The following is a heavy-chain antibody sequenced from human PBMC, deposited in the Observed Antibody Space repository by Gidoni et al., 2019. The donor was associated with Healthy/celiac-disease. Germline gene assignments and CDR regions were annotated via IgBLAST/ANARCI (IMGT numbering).Heavy chain of an antibody. CDR1: GGSISSSSYY. CDR2: IYYSGST. D-gene: IGHD2-2*01. Sequence: QLQLQESGPGLVKPSETLSLTCTVSGGSISSSSYYWGWIRQPPGKGLEWIGSIYYSGSTYYNPSLKSRVTISVDTSKNQFSLKLSSVTAADTAVYYCARRSTSKLNNWFDPWGQGTLVTVSS. J-gene: IGHJ5*02. CDR3: ARRSTSKLNNWFDP. V-gene: IGHV4-39*01.